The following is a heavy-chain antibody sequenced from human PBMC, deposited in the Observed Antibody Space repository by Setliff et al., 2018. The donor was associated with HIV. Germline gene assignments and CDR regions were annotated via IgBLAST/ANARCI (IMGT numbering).Heavy chain of an antibody. J-gene: IGHJ6*03. V-gene: IGHV4-34*01. CDR2: INHSGST. D-gene: IGHD2-21*02. Sequence: PSETLSLTCTVSGGSISSYYWSWIRQPPGKGLEWIGEINHSGSTNYNMSLWSRVTISLDASRNQFSLELISVTAADTAVYYCARDEEVVVTAIRDYYYYYMDVWGKGTTVTVSS. CDR1: GGSISSYY. CDR3: ARDEEVVVTAIRDYYYYYMDV.